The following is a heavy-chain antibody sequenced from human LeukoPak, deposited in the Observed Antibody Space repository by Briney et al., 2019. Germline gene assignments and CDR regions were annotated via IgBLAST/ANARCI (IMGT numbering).Heavy chain of an antibody. V-gene: IGHV4-39*01. CDR2: IYYSGST. CDR1: GGSISSSSYY. J-gene: IGHJ4*02. Sequence: SETLSLTCTVSGGSISSSSYYWGWIRQPPGKGLEWIGSIYYSGSTNYNPSLKSRVTISVDTSKNQFSLKLSSVTAADTADYYCARQSYSSSSWGSYYFDYWGQGTLVTVSS. D-gene: IGHD6-13*01. CDR3: ARQSYSSSSWGSYYFDY.